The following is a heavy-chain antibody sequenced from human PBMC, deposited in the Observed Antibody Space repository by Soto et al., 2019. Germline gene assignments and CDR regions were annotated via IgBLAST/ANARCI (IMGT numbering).Heavy chain of an antibody. D-gene: IGHD3-10*01. CDR2: IYYSGST. V-gene: IGHV4-31*03. Sequence: PSETLSLTCTVSGGSISSGGYYWSWIRQHPGKGLEWIGYIYYSGSTYYNPSLKSRVTISVDTSKNQFSLKLSSVTAADTAVYYCARGPLLWFGELLVLGNWFDPWGQGTLVTVSS. J-gene: IGHJ5*02. CDR1: GGSISSGGYY. CDR3: ARGPLLWFGELLVLGNWFDP.